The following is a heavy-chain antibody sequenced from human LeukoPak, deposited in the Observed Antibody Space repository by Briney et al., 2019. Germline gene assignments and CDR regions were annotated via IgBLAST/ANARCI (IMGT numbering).Heavy chain of an antibody. CDR2: ISYDGSNK. J-gene: IGHJ3*02. V-gene: IGHV3-30*18. CDR3: AKDSGIAVAGTLRAFDI. Sequence: GGSLRLSCSASGFTFSSYGMHWVRQAPGKGLEWVAVISYDGSNKYFADSVKGRFTISRDNSKNTLYLQMNSLRAEDTAVYYCAKDSGIAVAGTLRAFDIWGQGTMVTVSS. D-gene: IGHD6-19*01. CDR1: GFTFSSYG.